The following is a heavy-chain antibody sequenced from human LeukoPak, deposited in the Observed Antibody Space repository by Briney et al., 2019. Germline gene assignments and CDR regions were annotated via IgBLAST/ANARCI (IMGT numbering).Heavy chain of an antibody. D-gene: IGHD6-19*01. CDR2: INRDGTGT. J-gene: IGHJ4*02. CDR1: GFIFSDYW. V-gene: IGHV3-74*01. Sequence: GGSLRLSCAPAGFIFSDYWFHWVRQTPGQGLVWVAAINRDGTGTSHADSVRGRFTVSRDNAKNTLYLQLNSLRADDTAVYYCARGLSYAVAYGDYWGQGTLVTVSS. CDR3: ARGLSYAVAYGDY.